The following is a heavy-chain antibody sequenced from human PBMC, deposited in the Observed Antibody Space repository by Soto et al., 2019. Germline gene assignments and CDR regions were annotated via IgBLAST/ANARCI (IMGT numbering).Heavy chain of an antibody. CDR2: ISSSSST. D-gene: IGHD6-13*01. CDR1: GFTFSSYS. J-gene: IGHJ6*02. V-gene: IGHV3-48*01. Sequence: GGSLRLSCAASGFTFSSYSMNWVRQAPGKGLEWVSYISSSSSTYYADSVKGRFTISRDNSKNTLYLQMNSLRAEDTAVYYCARDHRIAAAGTFHYYYYGMDVWGQGTTVTVSS. CDR3: ARDHRIAAAGTFHYYYYGMDV.